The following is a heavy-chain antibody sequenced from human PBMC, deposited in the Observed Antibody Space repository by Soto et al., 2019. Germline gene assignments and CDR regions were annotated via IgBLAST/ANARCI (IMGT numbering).Heavy chain of an antibody. D-gene: IGHD3-16*01. Sequence: QVRLVQSGPEVKKPGSSVKVSCKASGDIFNNNAISWVRQAPGQGLEWMGGIMLIFGTTSYVGKFRGRVTMTANKSTSTAYMELNSLRSEDTAVYYCARDGGSASGRWNDYWGQGTLVTVSS. CDR2: IMLIFGTT. J-gene: IGHJ4*02. V-gene: IGHV1-69*06. CDR1: GDIFNNNA. CDR3: ARDGGSASGRWNDY.